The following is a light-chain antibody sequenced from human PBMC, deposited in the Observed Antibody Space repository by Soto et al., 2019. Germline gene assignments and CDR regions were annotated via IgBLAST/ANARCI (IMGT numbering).Light chain of an antibody. CDR2: AAS. V-gene: IGKV1-39*01. CDR1: QSISTY. Sequence: IQMTQSPFSLSASVGDRVTITCRASQSISTYLNWYQQKPGKVPKLLIYAASSLQSEVPSRFSGSGSGTDFTLTISSLQPEEIATYYCQQRYTTPALTFGGGTKVELK. J-gene: IGKJ4*01. CDR3: QQRYTTPALT.